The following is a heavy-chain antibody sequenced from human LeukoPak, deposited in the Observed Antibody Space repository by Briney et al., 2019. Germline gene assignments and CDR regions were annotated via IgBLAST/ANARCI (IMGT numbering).Heavy chain of an antibody. J-gene: IGHJ4*02. V-gene: IGHV3-15*04. CDR3: TTYGSGRKFDY. CDR2: IESKTDGGTT. Sequence: GGSLRLSCAASGFSFSDAWMSWVRQIPGKGLEWVGRIESKTDGGTTNYAAPVKGRFTISRDDSTNTLYLQMNSLKSEDTAVYYCTTYGSGRKFDYWGQGILVTVSS. CDR1: GFSFSDAW. D-gene: IGHD3-10*01.